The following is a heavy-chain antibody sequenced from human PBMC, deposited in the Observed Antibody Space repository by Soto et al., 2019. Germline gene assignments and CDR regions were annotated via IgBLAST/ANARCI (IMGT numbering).Heavy chain of an antibody. J-gene: IGHJ4*02. CDR2: VAHDGVT. CDR3: ARSDGWYRFHS. CDR1: GDSVSRAKW. Sequence: QVHLQESGPGLATPSGTLSLTCTVSGDSVSRAKWWNWVRQPPGKGLEWIGEVAHDGVTRYNPTFMSRVTLSLDGSKNLFSLNVNSVTAADTAIYFCARSDGWYRFHSWGQGILVTISS. D-gene: IGHD6-19*01. V-gene: IGHV4-4*02.